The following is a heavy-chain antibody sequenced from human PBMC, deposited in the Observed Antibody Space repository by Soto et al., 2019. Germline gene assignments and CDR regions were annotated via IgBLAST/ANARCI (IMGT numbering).Heavy chain of an antibody. CDR3: ARDHCISNSCSDGMDV. CDR2: ISYEGSNK. D-gene: IGHD2-2*01. V-gene: IGHV3-30-3*01. J-gene: IGHJ6*02. Sequence: QVQLVESGGGVVQPGRSLRLSCAASGFTFSSYALHWVRQAPGKGLEWVAVISYEGSNKYYADSVKGRFTISRDNSKNTLHLHMNSLRAEDTVVYYCARDHCISNSCSDGMDVWGQGTTVTVSS. CDR1: GFTFSSYA.